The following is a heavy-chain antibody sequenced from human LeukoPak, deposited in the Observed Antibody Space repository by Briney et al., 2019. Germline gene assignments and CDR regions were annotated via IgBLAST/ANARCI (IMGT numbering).Heavy chain of an antibody. CDR3: AKGDRGHCTGVKCYPFDY. V-gene: IGHV3-23*01. D-gene: IGHD2-8*02. CDR1: GFTFDNYA. CDR2: ISGGGAKR. Sequence: PGGSLRLSCAASGFTFDNYAMNWVRQAPGKGLEWVSYISGGGAKRHYSDSVKGRFTISRDNPKNTLYLQMNSLRAEDTAVYYCAKGDRGHCTGVKCYPFDYWGQGTVVTVSS. J-gene: IGHJ4*02.